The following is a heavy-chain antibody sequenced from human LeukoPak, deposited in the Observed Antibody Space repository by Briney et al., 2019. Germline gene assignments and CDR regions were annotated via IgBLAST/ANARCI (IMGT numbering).Heavy chain of an antibody. Sequence: SETLSLTCTVSGGSISSYYWSWMRQPPGKGLEWIGYIYYSGSTSYNPSLKSRVTISVDTSKKQLSLKLSSVTAADTAVYYCARVSSGWVDYWGQGTLVTVSS. D-gene: IGHD6-19*01. CDR1: GGSISSYY. J-gene: IGHJ4*02. V-gene: IGHV4-59*01. CDR3: ARVSSGWVDY. CDR2: IYYSGST.